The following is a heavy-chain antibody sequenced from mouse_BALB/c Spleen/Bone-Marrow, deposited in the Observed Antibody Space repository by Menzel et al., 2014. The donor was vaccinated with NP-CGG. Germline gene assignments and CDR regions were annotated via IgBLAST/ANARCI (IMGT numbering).Heavy chain of an antibody. CDR2: IYPSDSYT. V-gene: IGHV1-69*02. J-gene: IGHJ4*01. CDR1: GYTFTSYW. Sequence: VQGVESGAELVRPAASVKLSCKASGYTFTSYWINWVKQRPGQGLEWIGNIYPSDSYTNYNQKFKDKATLTVDKSSSTAYMQLSSPTSEDSAVYYCTLLSPMDCWGEGTSVTVSS. D-gene: IGHD2-1*01. CDR3: TLLSPMDC.